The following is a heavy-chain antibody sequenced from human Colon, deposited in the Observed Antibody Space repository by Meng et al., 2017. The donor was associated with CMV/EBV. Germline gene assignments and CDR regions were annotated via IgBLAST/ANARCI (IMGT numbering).Heavy chain of an antibody. CDR2: IKADGSET. Sequence: GESLKISCTVSRFSFSDFWMNWVRQAPGKGLEWVANIKADGSETYYADSVKGRFIISRDNAKNSLYLQMNSLRVEDTAVYFCVRGHDDGSWGHGTLVTVS. CDR1: RFSFSDFW. J-gene: IGHJ4*03. CDR3: VRGHDDGS. V-gene: IGHV3-7*04. D-gene: IGHD3-16*01.